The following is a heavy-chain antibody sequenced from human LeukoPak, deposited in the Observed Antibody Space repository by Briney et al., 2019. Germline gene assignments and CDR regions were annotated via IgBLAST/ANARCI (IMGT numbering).Heavy chain of an antibody. Sequence: SETLSLTCAVYGGSFSGYYWSWIRQPPGKGLEWIGEINHSGSTNYNPSLKSRVTISVDTSKNQFSLKLSTVTAADTAVYYCARGYYYYYMDVWGKGTTVTVSS. V-gene: IGHV4-34*01. J-gene: IGHJ6*03. CDR1: GGSFSGYY. CDR2: INHSGST. CDR3: ARGYYYYYMDV.